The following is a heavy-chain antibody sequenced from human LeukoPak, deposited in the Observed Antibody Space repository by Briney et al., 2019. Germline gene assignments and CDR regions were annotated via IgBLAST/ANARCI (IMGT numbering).Heavy chain of an antibody. D-gene: IGHD6-19*01. CDR2: ISGSGGST. Sequence: GASLRLSCAASGFTFSSFAMSWVRQAPGKELEWVSAISGSGGSTYYADSVKGRFTISRDNSKNTLYLQMNSLRAEDTAVYYCAKDHPYSSGWTFDYWGQGTLVTVSS. V-gene: IGHV3-23*01. J-gene: IGHJ4*02. CDR3: AKDHPYSSGWTFDY. CDR1: GFTFSSFA.